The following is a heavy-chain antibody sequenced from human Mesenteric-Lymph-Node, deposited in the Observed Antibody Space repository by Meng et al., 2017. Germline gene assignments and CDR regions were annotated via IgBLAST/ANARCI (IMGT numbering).Heavy chain of an antibody. CDR3: ARVYYYDSSGYSAPPHWYFDL. Sequence: GESLKISCAASGFTFSDSAIHWVRQAPGKGLEWVSVIYSGGSTYYADSVKGRFTISRHNSKNTLYLQMNSLRAEDTAVYYCARVYYYDSSGYSAPPHWYFDLWGRGTLVTVSS. J-gene: IGHJ2*01. CDR1: GFTFSDSA. V-gene: IGHV3-53*04. CDR2: IYSGGST. D-gene: IGHD3-22*01.